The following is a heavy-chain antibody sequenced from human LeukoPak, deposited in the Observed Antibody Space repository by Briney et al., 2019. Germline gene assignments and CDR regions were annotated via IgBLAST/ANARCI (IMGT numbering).Heavy chain of an antibody. CDR2: IYYSGST. Sequence: SETLSLTCTVSGGSISSGDYYWSWIRQPAGKGLEWIGYIYYSGSTYYNPSLKSRVTISVDTSKNQFSLKLSSVTAADTAVYYCARAPETMVRGVIPHDFDIWGQGTMVTVSS. D-gene: IGHD3-10*01. CDR3: ARAPETMVRGVIPHDFDI. J-gene: IGHJ3*02. CDR1: GGSISSGDYY. V-gene: IGHV4-30-4*01.